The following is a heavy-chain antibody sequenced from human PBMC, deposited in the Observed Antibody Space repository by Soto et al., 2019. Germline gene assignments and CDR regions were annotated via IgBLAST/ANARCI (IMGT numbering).Heavy chain of an antibody. CDR1: GLTLSNYA. J-gene: IGHJ4*02. V-gene: IGHV3-30-3*01. CDR2: ISYDGSNR. Sequence: QVQLVESGGGVVQPGRSLRLSCAASGLTLSNYAMHWVRQAPGKGLEWVAVISYDGSNRYYADSVKGRFTISRDNSKNPRYLQMNSLRAEDTAVYYCASVTQAVAADYWGQGTLVTV. CDR3: ASVTQAVAADY. D-gene: IGHD6-19*01.